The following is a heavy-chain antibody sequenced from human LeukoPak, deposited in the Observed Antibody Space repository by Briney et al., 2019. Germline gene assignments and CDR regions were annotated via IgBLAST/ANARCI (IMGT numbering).Heavy chain of an antibody. CDR2: IKSKTDGGTT. CDR3: ATEISAWYYFDY. V-gene: IGHV3-15*01. CDR1: GFTFISYG. D-gene: IGHD6-19*01. J-gene: IGHJ4*02. Sequence: GSLRLSCAASGFTFISYGMHWVRQAPGKGLEWVGRIKSKTDGGTTDYAAPVKGRFTISRDDSNNTVYLQMNSLKTEDTAVYYCATEISAWYYFDYWGQGTLVTVSS.